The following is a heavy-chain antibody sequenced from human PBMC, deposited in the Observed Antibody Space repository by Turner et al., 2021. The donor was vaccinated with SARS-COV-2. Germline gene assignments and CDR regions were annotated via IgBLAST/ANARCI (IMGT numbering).Heavy chain of an antibody. CDR2: INPNGAT. CDR3: ARGLAAGTSWFDP. CDR1: GGTFSSYA. J-gene: IGHJ5*02. V-gene: IGHV1-2*02. Sequence: QVQLVQSGAEVKKPGSSVKVSCKASGGTFSSYAISWVRQAPGQGLEWMGGINPNGATSYAQRFQGRFIMTRDTSISTAYMDLSRLISDDTALYYCARGLAAGTSWFDPWGQGTLVTVSS. D-gene: IGHD6-25*01.